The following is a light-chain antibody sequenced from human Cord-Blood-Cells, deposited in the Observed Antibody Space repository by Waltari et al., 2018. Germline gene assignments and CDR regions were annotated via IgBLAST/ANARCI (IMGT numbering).Light chain of an antibody. V-gene: IGKV4-1*01. Sequence: DIVMTQSPDSLPVSLVERATHTCKSSQSVLYSSNNNNYLAWYQQKPGQPPKLLIYWASTRESGVPDRFSGSGSGTDFTLTISSLQAEDVAVYYCQQYYSTPLTFGGGTKVEIK. CDR1: QSVLYSSNNNNY. J-gene: IGKJ4*01. CDR3: QQYYSTPLT. CDR2: WAS.